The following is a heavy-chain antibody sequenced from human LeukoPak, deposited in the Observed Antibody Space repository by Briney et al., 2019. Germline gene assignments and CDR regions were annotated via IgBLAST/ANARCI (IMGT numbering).Heavy chain of an antibody. CDR1: GYSFTSNY. CDR3: ARDQEAFDY. Sequence: ASVKVSCKASGYSFTSNYIHWVRQAPGQGLEWMGMIYPRDGSTSYAQKFQGRVTVTRDTSTSTVHMELSGLRSEDTPVYYCARDQEAFDYWGQGTLVTVSS. J-gene: IGHJ4*02. V-gene: IGHV1-46*01. CDR2: IYPRDGST.